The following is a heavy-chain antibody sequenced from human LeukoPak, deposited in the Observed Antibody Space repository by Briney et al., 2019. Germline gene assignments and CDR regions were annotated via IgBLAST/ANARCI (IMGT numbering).Heavy chain of an antibody. CDR1: GFTFGDYA. Sequence: GGSLRLSCSASGFTFGDYAMNWFRQAPGKGLEWVGFIRSKPYGGTPEYAASVKGRITFSRDDPRSIAYLQMNSLKTEDTAVYYCTRAHPTGPKNDYWGQGTLVTVSS. CDR2: IRSKPYGGTP. CDR3: TRAHPTGPKNDY. V-gene: IGHV3-49*03. D-gene: IGHD4-11*01. J-gene: IGHJ4*02.